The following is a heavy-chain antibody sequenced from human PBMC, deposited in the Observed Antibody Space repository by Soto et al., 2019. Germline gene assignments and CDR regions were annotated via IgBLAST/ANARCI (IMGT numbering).Heavy chain of an antibody. Sequence: ASVKVSCKASGYTFTCYYMHWVRQAPGQGLEWMGWINPNSGGTNYAQKFQGWVTMTTETSICTAYKELSRLRSDDTAVNYCARGSLAGYSSSWSEARRGFDPWGQGTLVTVSS. CDR1: GYTFTCYY. D-gene: IGHD6-13*01. J-gene: IGHJ5*02. V-gene: IGHV1-2*04. CDR2: INPNSGGT. CDR3: ARGSLAGYSSSWSEARRGFDP.